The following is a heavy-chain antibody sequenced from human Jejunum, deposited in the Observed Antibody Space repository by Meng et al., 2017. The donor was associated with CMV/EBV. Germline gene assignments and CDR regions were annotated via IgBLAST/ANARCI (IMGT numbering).Heavy chain of an antibody. CDR1: TFSAFT. D-gene: IGHD3-22*01. J-gene: IGHJ3*01. Sequence: TFSAFTMGWVRQARGKGLEGVAAFDGNGGGATRYSDSVKGRFTIDRDTSENTLYLQMNSLRVDGTALYYCAKGVTSGSPYRAFDLLGRGTKVTVSS. V-gene: IGHV3-23*01. CDR2: FDGNGGGAT. CDR3: AKGVTSGSPYRAFDL.